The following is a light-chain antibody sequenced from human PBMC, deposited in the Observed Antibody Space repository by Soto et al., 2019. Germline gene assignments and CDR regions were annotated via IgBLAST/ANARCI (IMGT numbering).Light chain of an antibody. CDR3: SSYAGSNNLGV. V-gene: IGLV2-8*01. CDR1: SSDVGGYNY. Sequence: QSALTQPPSASGSRGQSVTISCTGTSSDVGGYNYVSWYQQHPGKAPKLMTYEVSKRPSGVPDRFSGSKSGNTASLTVSGLQPEDEADYYCSSYAGSNNLGVFGGGTKLTVL. J-gene: IGLJ3*02. CDR2: EVS.